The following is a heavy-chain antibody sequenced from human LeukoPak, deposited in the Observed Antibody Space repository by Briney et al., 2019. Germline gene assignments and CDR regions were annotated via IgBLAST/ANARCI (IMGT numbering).Heavy chain of an antibody. D-gene: IGHD6-13*01. Sequence: GGSLRLSRAASGFTFSSYAMSWVRQAPGKGLEWVSAISGSGGSTYYADSVKGRFTISRDNSKNTLYLQMNSLRAEDTAVYYCAKGTQYSSSLDYWGQGTLVTVSS. J-gene: IGHJ4*02. CDR3: AKGTQYSSSLDY. CDR1: GFTFSSYA. CDR2: ISGSGGST. V-gene: IGHV3-23*01.